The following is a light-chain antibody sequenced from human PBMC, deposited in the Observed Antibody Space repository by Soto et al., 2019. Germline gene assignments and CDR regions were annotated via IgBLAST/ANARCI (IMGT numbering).Light chain of an antibody. Sequence: QSALAQPASVSGSPGQSITISCTGTSSDVGGYNYVSWYQQHPGKAPKLMIYEVSNRPSGVSNRFSGSKSGNTASLTISGLQAEDEADYYCRSYTSSSTPYVFGPGNKVTXL. J-gene: IGLJ1*01. V-gene: IGLV2-14*01. CDR2: EVS. CDR3: RSYTSSSTPYV. CDR1: SSDVGGYNY.